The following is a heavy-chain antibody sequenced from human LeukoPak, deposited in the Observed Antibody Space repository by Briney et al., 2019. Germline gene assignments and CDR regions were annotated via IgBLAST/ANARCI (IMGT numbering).Heavy chain of an antibody. CDR2: INPDSGDT. CDR3: ARSITYYSGSGRNYYYMDV. Sequence: ASVKVSCKASGYSFTYHYIHWVRQAPGQGLEWMAWINPDSGDTNYAQKFQARVTLTRDTSSSTAFLDLSRLRSDDTAVYYCARSITYYSGSGRNYYYMDVWGKGTAVTVSS. J-gene: IGHJ6*03. CDR1: GYSFTYHY. D-gene: IGHD3-10*01. V-gene: IGHV1-2*02.